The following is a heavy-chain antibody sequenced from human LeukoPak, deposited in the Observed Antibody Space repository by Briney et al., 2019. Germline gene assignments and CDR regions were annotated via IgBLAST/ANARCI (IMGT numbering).Heavy chain of an antibody. CDR3: ARESRLGFDY. J-gene: IGHJ4*02. D-gene: IGHD4-11*01. CDR2: IYYSGST. CDR1: GGSISSYY. Sequence: SETLSLTCTVSGGSISSYYWSWIRQPPGKGLEWIGYIYYSGSTKYNPSLKSRVTISVDTSKNQFSLKLSSVTAADTAVYYCARESRLGFDYWGQGTLVTVSS. V-gene: IGHV4-59*01.